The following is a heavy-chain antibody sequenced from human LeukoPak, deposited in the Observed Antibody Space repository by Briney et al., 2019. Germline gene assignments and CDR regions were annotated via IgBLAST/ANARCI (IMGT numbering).Heavy chain of an antibody. CDR1: GYTFTGYY. Sequence: ASVKVSCKASGYTFTGYYVHWVRQAPGQGLEWMGWINPSSGGTNYAQKFQARVTMTRDTSISTAYLELSRLRSGDTAVYYCARSYRGRRFDYWGQGTPVTVSS. V-gene: IGHV1-2*02. J-gene: IGHJ4*02. D-gene: IGHD2-21*01. CDR2: INPSSGGT. CDR3: ARSYRGRRFDY.